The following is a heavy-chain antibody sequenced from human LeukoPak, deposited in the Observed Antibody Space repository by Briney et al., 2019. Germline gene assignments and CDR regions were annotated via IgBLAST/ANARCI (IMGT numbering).Heavy chain of an antibody. J-gene: IGHJ4*02. CDR1: GFTFSSYA. CDR3: ARAGGYVSYFDY. Sequence: GGSLRLSCAASGFTFSSYAMHWVRQAPGKGLEWVAVISYDGSNKYYADSVKGRFTISRDNSKNTLYLQMNSLRAEDTAVYYCARAGGYVSYFDYWGQGTLVTVSS. D-gene: IGHD5-12*01. V-gene: IGHV3-30-3*01. CDR2: ISYDGSNK.